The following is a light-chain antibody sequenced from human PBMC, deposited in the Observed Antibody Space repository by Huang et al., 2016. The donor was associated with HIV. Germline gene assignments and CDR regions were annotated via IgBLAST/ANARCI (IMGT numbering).Light chain of an antibody. V-gene: IGKV1-9*01. CDR1: QGIVNH. CDR3: QHLYTYPYA. J-gene: IGKJ2*01. CDR2: AAS. Sequence: IQLTQSPSSLSASVGDRVTMTCRASQGIVNHLAWYQQKPGKAPKLLIFAASTLQSGVPSRFSGSGAGTDFTLTISSLQPEDFATYYCQHLYTYPYAFGQGTELEIK.